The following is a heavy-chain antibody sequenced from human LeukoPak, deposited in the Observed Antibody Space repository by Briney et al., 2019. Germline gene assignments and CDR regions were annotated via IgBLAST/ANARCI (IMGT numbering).Heavy chain of an antibody. V-gene: IGHV4-39*01. Sequence: SETLSLTCTVSGGSISSSSYYWGWIRQPPGKGLEWIGSIYYSGTTYYNPSLKSRVTISVDTSKNQFSLKLSSVTAADTAVYYCARLGLDSSRDYWGQGTLVTVSS. D-gene: IGHD6-6*01. J-gene: IGHJ4*02. CDR1: GGSISSSSYY. CDR2: IYYSGTT. CDR3: ARLGLDSSRDY.